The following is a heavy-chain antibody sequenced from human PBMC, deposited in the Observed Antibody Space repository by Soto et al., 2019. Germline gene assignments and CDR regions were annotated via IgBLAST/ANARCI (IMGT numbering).Heavy chain of an antibody. CDR3: GRDTAGLDY. J-gene: IGHJ4*02. Sequence: QVQLVQSGAEVKKPGASVKVSCQASGYPFASHYIHWVRQAPGQGLEWMGVINPNGGNTRYAQRFQDRLTLTTDTPTNPVYLDLSTLGSDDTAVYYCGRDTAGLDYWGQGTLVTVSS. V-gene: IGHV1-46*01. CDR1: GYPFASHY. CDR2: INPNGGNT.